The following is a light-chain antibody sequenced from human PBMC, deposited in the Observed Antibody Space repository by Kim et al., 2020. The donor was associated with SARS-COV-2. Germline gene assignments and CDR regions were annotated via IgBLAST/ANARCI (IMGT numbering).Light chain of an antibody. CDR1: QDISNY. V-gene: IGKV1-27*01. J-gene: IGKJ1*01. Sequence: ASVGDRVTSTCRASQDISNYLAWYQQKPGKVPKLLIYAASSLQSGVPSRFGGSGSGTDFTLTITSLQPEDVATYYCQKYDSVPWTFGPGTRVEIK. CDR3: QKYDSVPWT. CDR2: AAS.